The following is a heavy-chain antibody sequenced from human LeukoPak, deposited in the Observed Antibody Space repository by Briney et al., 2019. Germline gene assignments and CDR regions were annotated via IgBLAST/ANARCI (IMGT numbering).Heavy chain of an antibody. CDR3: ARAVAGTFDY. V-gene: IGHV3-13*01. CDR1: GFTFSSYD. Sequence: GGSPRLSCAASGFTFSSYDMHWVRQATGKGLEWVSAIGTAGDTYYPGSVKGRFTISRENAKNSLYLQMNSLRAGDAAVYYCARAVAGTFDYWGQGTLVTVSS. CDR2: IGTAGDT. J-gene: IGHJ4*02. D-gene: IGHD6-19*01.